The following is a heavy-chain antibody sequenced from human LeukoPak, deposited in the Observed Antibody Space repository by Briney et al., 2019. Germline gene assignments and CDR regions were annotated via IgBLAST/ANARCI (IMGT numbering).Heavy chain of an antibody. CDR2: IYYSGST. Sequence: SETLSLTCTVSGGSISSSSYYWGWIRQPPGKGLEWIGSIYYSGSTYYNPSLKSRVTISVDTSKNQFSLKLSSVTAADTAVYYCARASSYYYDSIRLDYWGQGTLVTVSS. V-gene: IGHV4-39*01. CDR3: ARASSYYYDSIRLDY. J-gene: IGHJ4*02. D-gene: IGHD3-22*01. CDR1: GGSISSSSYY.